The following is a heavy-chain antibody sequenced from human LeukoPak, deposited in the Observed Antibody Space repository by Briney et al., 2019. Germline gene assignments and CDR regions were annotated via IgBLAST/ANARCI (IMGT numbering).Heavy chain of an antibody. CDR3: ARGQGTVTTH. CDR2: INHSGSA. Sequence: SETLSLTCAVSGGSFSGYYWTWIRQPPGKGLEWIGEINHSGSANYNPSLMSRVTISLDTSKNHFSLNLSSVIAADTAVHYCARGQGTVTTHWGQGTLVTVSS. V-gene: IGHV4-34*01. D-gene: IGHD4-11*01. CDR1: GGSFSGYY. J-gene: IGHJ4*02.